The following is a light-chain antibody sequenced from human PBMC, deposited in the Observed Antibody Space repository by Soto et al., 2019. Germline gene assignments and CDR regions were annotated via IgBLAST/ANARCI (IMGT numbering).Light chain of an antibody. CDR2: DAS. V-gene: IGKV1-33*01. J-gene: IGKJ2*01. CDR3: QQNDNLPPT. Sequence: DIQMTQSPSSLSASVGDRVTITCQASQDISNYLNWYQQKPGKAPKHLIYDASNLETGVPSRFSGSGSGTDFTFTISSLQPEDIATYYCQQNDNLPPTFGQGTKLEIK. CDR1: QDISNY.